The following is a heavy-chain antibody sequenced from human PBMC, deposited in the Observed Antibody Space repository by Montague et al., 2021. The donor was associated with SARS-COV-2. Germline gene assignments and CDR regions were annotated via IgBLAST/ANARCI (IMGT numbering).Heavy chain of an antibody. CDR2: GSTK. J-gene: IGHJ6*02. V-gene: IGHV3-48*03. Sequence: GSTKQYTDSVKGRFTISRDNAKNSLYLQMNILRVEDTAIYYCARDRDWDDWCGMDVWGQGTTVTVSS. D-gene: IGHD2-21*01. CDR3: ARDRDWDDWCGMDV.